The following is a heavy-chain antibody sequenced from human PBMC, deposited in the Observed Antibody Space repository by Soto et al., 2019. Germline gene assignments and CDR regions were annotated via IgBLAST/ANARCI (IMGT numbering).Heavy chain of an antibody. J-gene: IGHJ4*02. Sequence: QVQLQESGPGLVKPSETLSLTCTVSGGSISSYYWSWIRQPPGKGLAWIGYSYYRGSTYYNPSLHRRVIMSVDTSKNQFSLKLSSVTAADTAVYYCARERSLTMVRGVVTIMDYWGQGTVVTVSS. CDR1: GGSISSYY. CDR3: ARERSLTMVRGVVTIMDY. CDR2: SYYRGST. V-gene: IGHV4-59*01. D-gene: IGHD3-10*01.